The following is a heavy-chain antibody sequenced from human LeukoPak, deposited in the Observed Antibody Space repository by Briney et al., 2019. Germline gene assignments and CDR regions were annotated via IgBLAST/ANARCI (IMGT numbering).Heavy chain of an antibody. CDR2: MNPSGST. Sequence: PSETLSLTCAVYGGSFSGYYWTWLRQTPEKGLEWIGEMNPSGSTNYNPSLKSRVTISVGTSKKQFSLELSSVAAADTAVYYCARGRQDVTMIVVVMTAVSYYLDVWGKGTTVTVS. CDR3: ARGRQDVTMIVVVMTAVSYYLDV. J-gene: IGHJ6*03. D-gene: IGHD3-22*01. V-gene: IGHV4-34*01. CDR1: GGSFSGYY.